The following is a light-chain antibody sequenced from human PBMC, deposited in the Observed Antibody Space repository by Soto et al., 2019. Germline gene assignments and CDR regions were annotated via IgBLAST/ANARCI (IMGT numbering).Light chain of an antibody. CDR1: QSVSSSY. V-gene: IGKV3-20*01. CDR3: QQYGGSSLYT. Sequence: DIVLTQSPGTLSLSPGEGATLSCRAGQSVSSSYLAWYQQKPGQAPRLVIYRASSRATGIPDRFSGSGSGTDFTLTISRLEPEDYAVYYCQQYGGSSLYTCGQGTTLEIK. CDR2: RAS. J-gene: IGKJ2*01.